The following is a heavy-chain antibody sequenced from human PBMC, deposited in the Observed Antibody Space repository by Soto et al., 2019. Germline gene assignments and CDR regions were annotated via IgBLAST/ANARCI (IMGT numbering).Heavy chain of an antibody. V-gene: IGHV4-38-2*01. J-gene: IGHJ3*02. CDR1: GYSISSGYY. Sequence: SETLSLTCAVSGYSISSGYYWGWIRQPPGKGLEWIGSIYHSGSTYYNPSLKSRVTISVDTSKNQFSLKLSSVTAADTAVYYCVLREGFGELLYAFDIWGQGTMVTVSS. D-gene: IGHD3-10*01. CDR2: IYHSGST. CDR3: VLREGFGELLYAFDI.